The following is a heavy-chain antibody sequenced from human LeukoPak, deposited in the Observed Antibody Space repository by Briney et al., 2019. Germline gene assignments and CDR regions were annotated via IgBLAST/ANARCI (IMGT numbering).Heavy chain of an antibody. CDR2: IYYSGST. V-gene: IGHV4-59*11. Sequence: SETLSLTCTVSGGSISSHCWSWLRQPPGKGLEWIGCIYYSGSTNYNPSLKSRVTVSVDTPKNQFSLKLSSVTAADTAVYYCARVRITILGDSHYYNVDVWGKGTTVTVSS. J-gene: IGHJ6*03. CDR1: GGSISSHC. CDR3: ARVRITILGDSHYYNVDV. D-gene: IGHD3-3*01.